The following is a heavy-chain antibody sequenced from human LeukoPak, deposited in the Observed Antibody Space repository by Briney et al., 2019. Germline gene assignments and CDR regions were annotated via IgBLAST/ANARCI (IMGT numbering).Heavy chain of an antibody. V-gene: IGHV4-59*01. CDR1: GGSISSYY. CDR2: IYYSGST. Sequence: PSETLSLTCTVSGGSISSYYWSWIRQPPGKGLEWIGYIYYSGSTNYNPSLKSRVTISVETSKNQFSLKLSSVTAADTAVYYCARAYYDILTGYPQDAFDIWGQGTMVTVSS. J-gene: IGHJ3*02. CDR3: ARAYYDILTGYPQDAFDI. D-gene: IGHD3-9*01.